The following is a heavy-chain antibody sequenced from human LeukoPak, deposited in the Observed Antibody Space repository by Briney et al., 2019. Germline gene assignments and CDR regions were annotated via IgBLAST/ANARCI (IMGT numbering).Heavy chain of an antibody. D-gene: IGHD1-14*01. J-gene: IGHJ4*02. CDR2: IRADAVTT. CDR1: GFIFSHHG. CDR3: AKSRSPGFDY. Sequence: GGSLRLSCATSGFIFSHHGMNWVRQAPGKGLEWVSGIRADAVTTYYADSVKGRFIISRDNSKNTLYLQMNSLRAEDTAVYYCAKSRSPGFDYWGQGTLVTVSS. V-gene: IGHV3-23*01.